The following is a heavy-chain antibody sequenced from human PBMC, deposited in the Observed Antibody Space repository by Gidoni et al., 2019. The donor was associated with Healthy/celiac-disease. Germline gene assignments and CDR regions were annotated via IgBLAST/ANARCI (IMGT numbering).Heavy chain of an antibody. D-gene: IGHD3-16*02. CDR3: ASTRNLYDYIWGSYRYPWGWFDP. CDR2: IYYSGST. CDR1: GGSISSGDYY. J-gene: IGHJ5*02. V-gene: IGHV4-30-4*01. Sequence: QVQLQESGPGLVKPSQTLSLPCTVSGGSISSGDYYWSWLRQPPGKGLEWIGYIYYSGSTYYNPSLKSRVTISVDTSKNQFSLKLSSVTAADTAVYYCASTRNLYDYIWGSYRYPWGWFDPWGQGTLVTVSS.